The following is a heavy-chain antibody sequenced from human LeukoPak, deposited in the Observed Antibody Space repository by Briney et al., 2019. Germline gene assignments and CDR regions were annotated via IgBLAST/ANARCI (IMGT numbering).Heavy chain of an antibody. CDR1: GFTFSNAW. V-gene: IGHV3-15*01. J-gene: IGHJ4*02. CDR3: TTGVVRGVIIH. CDR2: IKSKTDGGTT. D-gene: IGHD3-10*01. Sequence: PGGSLRLSCAASGFTFSNAWMSWVRQAPGKGLEWVGRIKSKTDGGTTDYAAPVKGRFTISRDDPKNTLYLQMNSLKTEDTAVYYCTTGVVRGVIIHWGQGTLVTVSS.